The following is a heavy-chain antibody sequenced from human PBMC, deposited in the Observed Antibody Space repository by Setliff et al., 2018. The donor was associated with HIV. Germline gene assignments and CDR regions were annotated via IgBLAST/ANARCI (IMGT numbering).Heavy chain of an antibody. CDR1: GFTFSNYA. Sequence: PGGSLRLSCAATGFTFSNYAMSWVRQAPGKGLEWVSSITGSGDNTFYADSVKGRFTISRDNSRNTLYLQMNSLRAEDTALYYCARAVHSGWYYFDYWGQGTLVTVS. CDR2: ITGSGDNT. D-gene: IGHD6-19*01. J-gene: IGHJ4*02. CDR3: ARAVHSGWYYFDY. V-gene: IGHV3-23*01.